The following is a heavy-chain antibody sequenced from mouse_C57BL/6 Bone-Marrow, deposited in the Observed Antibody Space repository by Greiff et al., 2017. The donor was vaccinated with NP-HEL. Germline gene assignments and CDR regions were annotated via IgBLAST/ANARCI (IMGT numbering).Heavy chain of an antibody. CDR3: ARRAYYSNEGFAY. Sequence: QVHVKQSGAELARPGASVKLSCKASGYTFTSYGISWVKQRTGQGLEWIGEIYPRSGNTYYNEKFKGKATLTADKSSSTAYRELRSLTSEDSAVYFCARRAYYSNEGFAYWGQGTLVTVSA. CDR2: IYPRSGNT. V-gene: IGHV1-81*01. D-gene: IGHD2-5*01. J-gene: IGHJ3*01. CDR1: GYTFTSYG.